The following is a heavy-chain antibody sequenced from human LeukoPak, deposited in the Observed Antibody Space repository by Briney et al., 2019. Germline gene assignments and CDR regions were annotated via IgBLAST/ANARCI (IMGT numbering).Heavy chain of an antibody. Sequence: GESLRLSCTVSGFTFSDSYMSWIRQAPGEGLEWVSNISSSSSSTNYADSVKGRFTISRDDAKNSLYLQMNSPRAEDTAVYYCARESWVTHGGFDYWGQGTLVTVSS. J-gene: IGHJ4*02. D-gene: IGHD2-21*02. V-gene: IGHV3-11*06. CDR1: GFTFSDSY. CDR2: ISSSSSST. CDR3: ARESWVTHGGFDY.